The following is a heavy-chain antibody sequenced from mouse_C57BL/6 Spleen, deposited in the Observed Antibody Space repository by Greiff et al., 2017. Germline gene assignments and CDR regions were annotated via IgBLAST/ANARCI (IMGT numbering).Heavy chain of an antibody. V-gene: IGHV1-26*01. D-gene: IGHD2-2*01. Sequence: VQLQQSGPELVKPGASVKISCKASGYTFTDYYMNWVKQSHGKSLEWIGDINPNNGGTSYNQKFKGKATLTVDKSSSTAYMVLRSLTAEDSAVYYCARSRVTTEDDWGQGTLVTVSA. CDR1: GYTFTDYY. CDR3: ARSRVTTEDD. J-gene: IGHJ3*01. CDR2: INPNNGGT.